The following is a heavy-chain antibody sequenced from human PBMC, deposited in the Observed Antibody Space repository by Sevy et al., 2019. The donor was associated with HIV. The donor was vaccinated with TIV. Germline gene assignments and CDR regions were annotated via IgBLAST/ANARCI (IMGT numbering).Heavy chain of an antibody. V-gene: IGHV4-59*08. J-gene: IGHJ4*02. CDR1: GGSITSLY. D-gene: IGHD1-26*01. CDR2: IYYNGHI. CDR3: AGENAWGRGYS. Sequence: SETLSLTCTVSGGSITSLYWNWIRQPPGKGLEWIANIYYNGHINYNPSLKSRVTLSLDTSKNQFSLRLSSVNAAETAMYYCAGENAWGRGYSWGQGTLVIVSS.